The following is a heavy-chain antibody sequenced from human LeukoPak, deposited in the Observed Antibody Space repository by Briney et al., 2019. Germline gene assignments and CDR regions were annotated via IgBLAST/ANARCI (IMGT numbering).Heavy chain of an antibody. CDR2: IIPILGIA. Sequence: SVKVSCKASGGTFSSYTISWVRQAPGQGLEWMGRIIPILGIANYAQKFQGRVTITADKSTSTAYMELSSLRSEDTAVYYCARGEDYVYVWGSYRYTFFDYWGQGTLLTVSS. D-gene: IGHD3-16*02. CDR1: GGTFSSYT. V-gene: IGHV1-69*02. CDR3: ARGEDYVYVWGSYRYTFFDY. J-gene: IGHJ4*02.